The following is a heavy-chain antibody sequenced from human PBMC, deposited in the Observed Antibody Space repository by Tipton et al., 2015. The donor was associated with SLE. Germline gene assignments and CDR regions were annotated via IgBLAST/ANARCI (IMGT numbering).Heavy chain of an antibody. D-gene: IGHD3-22*01. CDR1: EFTFSQYE. CDR2: ISGRSTK. CDR3: ARAPGHFDRSGYYSYYFDY. V-gene: IGHV3-69-1*02. Sequence: SLRLSCAASEFTFSQYEMNWVRQAPGKGLEWISYISGRSTKFYAVSVRGRFTVSRDNAKNLLYLEMNSLRAEDTGIYYCARAPGHFDRSGYYSYYFDYWGQGTLVTVSS. J-gene: IGHJ4*02.